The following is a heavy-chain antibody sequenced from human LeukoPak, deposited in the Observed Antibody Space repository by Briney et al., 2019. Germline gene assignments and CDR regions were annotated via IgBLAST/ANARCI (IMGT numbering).Heavy chain of an antibody. CDR2: ISAYNGNT. Sequence: EASVKVSCKASGYTFTSYGISWVRQAPGQGLEWMGWISAYNGNTNYAQKLQGRVTMTTDTSTSTANMELRSLRSDDTAVYYCARVDSSSWYVAMDVWGQGTTVTVSS. CDR1: GYTFTSYG. CDR3: ARVDSSSWYVAMDV. V-gene: IGHV1-18*01. D-gene: IGHD6-13*01. J-gene: IGHJ6*02.